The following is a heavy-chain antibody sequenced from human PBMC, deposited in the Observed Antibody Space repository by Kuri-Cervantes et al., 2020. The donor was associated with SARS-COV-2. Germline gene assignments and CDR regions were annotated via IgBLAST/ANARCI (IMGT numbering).Heavy chain of an antibody. CDR2: INHSGST. D-gene: IGHD5-24*01. CDR3: ARDPRRWLQISVSYFDY. Sequence: SQTLSLTCAVYGGSFSGYYWSWIRQPPGKGLEWIGEINHSGSTNYNPSLKSRVTISVDTSKNQFSLKLSSVTAEDTAVYYCARDPRRWLQISVSYFDYWGQGTLVTVSS. J-gene: IGHJ4*02. V-gene: IGHV4-34*01. CDR1: GGSFSGYY.